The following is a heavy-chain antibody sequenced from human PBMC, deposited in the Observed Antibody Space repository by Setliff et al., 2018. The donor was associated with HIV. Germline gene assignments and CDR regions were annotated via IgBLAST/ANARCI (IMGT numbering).Heavy chain of an antibody. J-gene: IGHJ6*02. CDR1: GFTFSSYE. CDR2: ISTSGNTI. CDR3: ARGYYYGMDV. Sequence: PGGSLRLSCAASGFTFSSYEMNWVRQAPGKGLEWVSYISTSGNTIYYADSVKGRFTISRDNAKNSLYLQMNSLRAEDTAFYYCARGYYYGMDVWGQGTTVTVSS. V-gene: IGHV3-48*03.